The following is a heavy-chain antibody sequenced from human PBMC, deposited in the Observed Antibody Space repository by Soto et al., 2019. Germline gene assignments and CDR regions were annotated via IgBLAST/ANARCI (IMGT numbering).Heavy chain of an antibody. J-gene: IGHJ6*03. CDR2: IIPILGIA. CDR1: GGTFSSYT. V-gene: IGHV1-69*04. D-gene: IGHD6-6*01. CDR3: ARDMSSSYYYYYMDV. Sequence: SVKVSCKASGGTFSSYTISWVRQAPGQGLEWMGRIIPILGIANYAQKFQGRVTITADKSTSTAYTELSSLRSEDTAVYYCARDMSSSYYYYYMDVWGKGTTVTVSS.